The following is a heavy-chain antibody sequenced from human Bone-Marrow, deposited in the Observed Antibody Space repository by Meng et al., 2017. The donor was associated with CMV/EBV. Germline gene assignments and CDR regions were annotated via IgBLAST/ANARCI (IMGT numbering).Heavy chain of an antibody. CDR2: LNPYSGDT. CDR3: TRVGDSGFGLDY. J-gene: IGHJ4*02. Sequence: QLVQAGAEGKKLGASGKVSCKASDYSVSTYFIHWFRQAPGQGLQWMGWLNPYSGDTHFAQKFQGRVTMTSDTSTNAVYMDLSSLSYDDTAIYFCTRVGDSGFGLDYWGQGTLVTVSS. V-gene: IGHV1-2*02. CDR1: DYSVSTYF. D-gene: IGHD2-21*02.